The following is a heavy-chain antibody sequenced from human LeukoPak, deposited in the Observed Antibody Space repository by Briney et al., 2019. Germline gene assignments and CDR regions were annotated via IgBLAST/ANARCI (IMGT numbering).Heavy chain of an antibody. CDR2: IKPDGSLI. CDR3: AKWELYSGFYYIDY. CDR1: GFTFSAYY. V-gene: IGHV3-7*01. J-gene: IGHJ4*02. Sequence: GGSLRLSCAASGFTFSAYYMSWIRQAPGKGLEWVANIKPDGSLIYYVDSVKGRFTISRDNAKNSLYLQMNSLRAEDTAVYYCAKWELYSGFYYIDYWGQGTLATVSS. D-gene: IGHD1-26*01.